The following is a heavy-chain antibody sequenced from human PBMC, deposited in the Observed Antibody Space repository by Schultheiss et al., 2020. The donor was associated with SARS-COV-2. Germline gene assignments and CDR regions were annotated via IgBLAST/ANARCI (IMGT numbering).Heavy chain of an antibody. J-gene: IGHJ6*03. CDR1: GFTSRSYS. V-gene: IGHV3-21*04. D-gene: IGHD3-10*01. CDR3: ARGQNYFGSGSHNYYYMDV. Sequence: GGSLRLSCAASGFTSRSYSMNWVRQAPGKGLEWVSSISSSSSYIYYADSVKGRFTISRDNAKNSLYLQMNSLRAEDTAVYYCARGQNYFGSGSHNYYYMDVWGKGTTVTVSS. CDR2: ISSSSSYI.